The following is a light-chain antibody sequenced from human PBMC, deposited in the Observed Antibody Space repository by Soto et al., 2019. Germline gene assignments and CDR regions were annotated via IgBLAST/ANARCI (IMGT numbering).Light chain of an antibody. CDR3: QQRSNWPPTWT. V-gene: IGKV3-11*01. CDR1: QSVSTY. J-gene: IGKJ1*01. Sequence: EIVLTQSPATLSLSPGERATLSCRASQSVSTYLAWYQQKPGQAPRLLIYDASKRATGIPVRLSGSGSGTDFTLTITSREPEDFGVYYCQQRSNWPPTWTLGQGTKVDVK. CDR2: DAS.